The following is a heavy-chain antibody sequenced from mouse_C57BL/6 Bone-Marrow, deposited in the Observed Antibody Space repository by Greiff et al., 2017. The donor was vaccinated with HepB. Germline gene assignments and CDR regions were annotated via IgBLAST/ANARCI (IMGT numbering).Heavy chain of an antibody. V-gene: IGHV1-50*01. CDR3: ARGGLPKFSY. J-gene: IGHJ3*01. D-gene: IGHD3-1*01. CDR1: GYTFTSYW. Sequence: VQLQQPGAELVKPGASVKLSCKASGYTFTSYWMQWVKQRPGQGLEWIGEIDPSDSYTNYNQKFKGKATLTVDTSSSTAYMQLSSLTSEDSAVYYCARGGLPKFSYWGQGTLVTVSA. CDR2: IDPSDSYT.